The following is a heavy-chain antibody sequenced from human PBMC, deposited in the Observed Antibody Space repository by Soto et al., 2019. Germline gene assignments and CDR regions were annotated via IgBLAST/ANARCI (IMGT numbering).Heavy chain of an antibody. V-gene: IGHV1-18*01. Sequence: QVLLVQSGSEVKKPGASVTVSCKASGYSFIDYGISWVRQAPGQGLEWMGWISVHKDDTNYAQNFQGRVTITRDTSTTTAYMELRSLTSDDPAVYYCARDRSNSDYWGQGTLVTVSS. D-gene: IGHD7-27*01. J-gene: IGHJ4*02. CDR3: ARDRSNSDY. CDR2: ISVHKDDT. CDR1: GYSFIDYG.